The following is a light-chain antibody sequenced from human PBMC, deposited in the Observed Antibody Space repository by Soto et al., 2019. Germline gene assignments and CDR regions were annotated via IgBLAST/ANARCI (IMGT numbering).Light chain of an antibody. V-gene: IGKV3-20*01. CDR3: QQYGSSTS. Sequence: EIVLTQSPATLSLSPGERATLSCRASQSVSSYLAWYQHKPGQAPRLLIHGASTRATGIPARFSGVGSGTDFTLTISRLEPEDFAVYYCQQYGSSTSFGPGTKVDIK. CDR1: QSVSSY. CDR2: GAS. J-gene: IGKJ3*01.